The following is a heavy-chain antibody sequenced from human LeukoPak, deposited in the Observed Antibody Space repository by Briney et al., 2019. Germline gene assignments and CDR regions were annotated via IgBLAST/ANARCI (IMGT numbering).Heavy chain of an antibody. D-gene: IGHD6-19*01. CDR3: ARASSGYPESFDY. CDR1: GGSISSGSYY. V-gene: IGHV4-61*02. Sequence: SETLSLTCTVSGGSISSGSYYWSWIRQPAGTGLEWIGRIYTSGSTDYNPSRKSRVTISVDTSKNQFSLKLSSVTAADTAVYYCARASSGYPESFDYWGQGTLVTVSS. J-gene: IGHJ4*02. CDR2: IYTSGST.